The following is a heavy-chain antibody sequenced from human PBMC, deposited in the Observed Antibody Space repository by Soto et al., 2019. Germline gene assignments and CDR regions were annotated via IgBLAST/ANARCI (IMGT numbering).Heavy chain of an antibody. CDR2: IYHSGST. Sequence: QLQLQESGSGLVKPSQTLSLTCAVSGGSNSSGGYSWSWIRQPPGKGLEWIGYIYHSGSTYYNPSRKSRVTISVDRSKNQFSLKLSSVTAADTAVYYCASWDDTVTTSFDYWGQGTLVTVSS. CDR1: GGSNSSGGYS. D-gene: IGHD4-17*01. CDR3: ASWDDTVTTSFDY. J-gene: IGHJ4*02. V-gene: IGHV4-30-2*01.